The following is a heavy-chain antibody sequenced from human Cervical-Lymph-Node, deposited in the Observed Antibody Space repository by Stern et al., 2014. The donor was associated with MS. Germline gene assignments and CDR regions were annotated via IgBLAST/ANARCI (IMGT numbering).Heavy chain of an antibody. D-gene: IGHD1-14*01. CDR1: GGTFSSYA. V-gene: IGHV1-69*01. CDR3: ARAVPNGNYHYYYGMDV. CDR2: VIPIFGTA. Sequence: QVQLVQSGAEVKKPGSSVKVSCKASGGTFSSYAISWVRQAPGQGLEWMGGVIPIFGTANYAQKFQGRVTITADESTSTAYMELSSLRSEDTAVYYCARAVPNGNYHYYYGMDVWGQGTTVTVSS. J-gene: IGHJ6*02.